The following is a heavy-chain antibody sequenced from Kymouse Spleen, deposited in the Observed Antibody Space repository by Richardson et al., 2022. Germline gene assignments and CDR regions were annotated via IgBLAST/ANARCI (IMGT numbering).Heavy chain of an antibody. CDR1: GGSVSSGSYY. V-gene: IGHV4-61*01. CDR3: ARAVILWFGELFDY. CDR2: IYYSGST. J-gene: IGHJ4*02. D-gene: IGHD3-10*01. Sequence: QVQLQESGPGLVKPSETLSLTCTVSGGSVSSGSYYWSWIRQPPGKGLEWIGYIYYSGSTNYNPSLKSRVTISVDTSKNQFSLKLSSVTAADTAVYYCARAVILWFGELFDYWGQGTLVTVSS.